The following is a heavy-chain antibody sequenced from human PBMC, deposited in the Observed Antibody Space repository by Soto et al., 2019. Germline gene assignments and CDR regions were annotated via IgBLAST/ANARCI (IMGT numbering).Heavy chain of an antibody. CDR1: GFTFSSYA. Sequence: QVQLVESGGGVVQPGRSLRLSCAASGFTFSSYAMHWVRQAPGKGLEWVAVISYDGSNKYYADSVKGRFTISRDNSKNTLDLQMNSLRAEDTAVYYCARGRYSSGWKISDYWGQGTLVTVSS. J-gene: IGHJ4*02. D-gene: IGHD6-19*01. CDR2: ISYDGSNK. V-gene: IGHV3-30-3*01. CDR3: ARGRYSSGWKISDY.